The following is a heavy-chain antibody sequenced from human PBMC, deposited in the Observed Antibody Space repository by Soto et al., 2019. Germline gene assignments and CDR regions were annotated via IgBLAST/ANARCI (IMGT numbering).Heavy chain of an antibody. CDR1: GFTFSSYS. CDR2: ISSSSSYI. J-gene: IGHJ6*02. D-gene: IGHD3-22*01. CDR3: ARHQHYYYDSSGYYSGYYGMDV. V-gene: IGHV3-21*01. Sequence: PGGSLRLSCAASGFTFSSYSMNWVRQAPGKGLEWVSSISSSSSYIYYADSVKGRFTISRDNAKNSLYLQMNSLRAEDTAVYYCARHQHYYYDSSGYYSGYYGMDVWGQGTTVTVSS.